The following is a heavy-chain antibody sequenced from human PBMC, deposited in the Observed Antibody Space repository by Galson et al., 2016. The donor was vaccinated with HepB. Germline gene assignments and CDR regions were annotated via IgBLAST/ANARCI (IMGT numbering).Heavy chain of an antibody. J-gene: IGHJ4*02. CDR3: ARATPYYDTLTGYYNYYFDY. Sequence: SLRLSCAASGFTFSSYGMHWVRQAPGKGLEWVSGINWNGGSTGYVDSVKGRFTISRDNAKNSLYLQMNSLRAEDTALYYCARATPYYDTLTGYYNYYFDYWGQGTLVTVSS. CDR1: GFTFSSYG. CDR2: INWNGGST. V-gene: IGHV3-20*04. D-gene: IGHD3-9*01.